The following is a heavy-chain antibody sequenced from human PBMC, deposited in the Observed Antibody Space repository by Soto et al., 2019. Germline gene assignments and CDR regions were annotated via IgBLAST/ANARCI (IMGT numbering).Heavy chain of an antibody. CDR1: GGSISRSYSY. J-gene: IGHJ4*02. CDR3: ARPAYCSGPSCYGRHFDY. D-gene: IGHD2-2*01. CDR2: FYYSGST. Sequence: PLEALSITGTVTGGSISRSYSYWGWIRQPPGKGLEWIGSFYYSGSTYYNPSLKSRVTISVDTSKNQFSLKLSSVTAADTAVYYCARPAYCSGPSCYGRHFDYWGQGTLVTVSS. V-gene: IGHV4-39*01.